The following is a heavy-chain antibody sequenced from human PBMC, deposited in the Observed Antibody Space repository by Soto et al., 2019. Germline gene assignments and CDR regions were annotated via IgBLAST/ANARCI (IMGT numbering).Heavy chain of an antibody. CDR1: NFSVRTSIYY. CDR2: VYYTGTT. Sequence: PSETLSLTCTVSNFSVRTSIYYWAWIRQPPGKGLEWVGTVYYTGTTYYNPSLQSRVTISIDTSKNQFSLNLNSVTAADTAVYYCARNWNLALVPAAYFDSWGQGTLVTVSS. D-gene: IGHD2-2*01. V-gene: IGHV4-39*01. CDR3: ARNWNLALVPAAYFDS. J-gene: IGHJ4*02.